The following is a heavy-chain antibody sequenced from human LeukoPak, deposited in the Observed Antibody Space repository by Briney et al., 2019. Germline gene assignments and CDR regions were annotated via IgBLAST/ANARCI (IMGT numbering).Heavy chain of an antibody. J-gene: IGHJ4*02. V-gene: IGHV4-38-2*02. CDR2: IYHSGST. D-gene: IGHD5-24*01. Sequence: SETLSLTCTVSGYSISSGYYWGWIRQPLGKGLEWIGSIYHSGSTYYNPSLKSRVTISVDTSKNQFSLKLSSVTAADTAVYYCASGWLLSDPFDYWGQGTLVTVSS. CDR1: GYSISSGYY. CDR3: ASGWLLSDPFDY.